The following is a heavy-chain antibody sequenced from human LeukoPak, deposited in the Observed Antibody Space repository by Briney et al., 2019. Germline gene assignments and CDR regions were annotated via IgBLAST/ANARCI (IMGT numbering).Heavy chain of an antibody. Sequence: SETLSLTCTVSGGSITTYYWGWIRQPPGKGLEWIGSIYYSGSTYYNPSLKSRVTISVDTSKNQFSLKLSSVTAADTAVYYCARXVGMIWFDPWGQGTLVTVSS. CDR1: GGSITTYY. CDR2: IYYSGST. D-gene: IGHD2-21*01. J-gene: IGHJ5*02. V-gene: IGHV4-39*01. CDR3: ARXVGMIWFDP.